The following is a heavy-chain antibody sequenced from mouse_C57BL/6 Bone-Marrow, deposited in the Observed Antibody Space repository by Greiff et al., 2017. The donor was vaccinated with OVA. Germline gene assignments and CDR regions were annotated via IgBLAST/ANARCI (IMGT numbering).Heavy chain of an antibody. V-gene: IGHV1-15*01. CDR1: GYTFTDYE. Sequence: QVQLQQSGAELVRPGASVTLSCKASGYTFTDYEMHWVKQTPVHGLEWIGAIDPETGGTAYNQKFKGKAILTADKSSSTAYMERRSLTSEDSAVYYWTRGYSNYYAMDYWGQGTSVTVSS. D-gene: IGHD2-5*01. CDR3: TRGYSNYYAMDY. J-gene: IGHJ4*01. CDR2: IDPETGGT.